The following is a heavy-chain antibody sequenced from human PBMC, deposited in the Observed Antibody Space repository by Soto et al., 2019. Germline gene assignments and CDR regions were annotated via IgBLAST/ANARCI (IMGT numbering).Heavy chain of an antibody. Sequence: EVQLVASGGDFVKPGGSLRVSCGVCGLSFSNAWMRWVPQATGKGLEWVGRIKSRADGGTTDYTAPVKGRFTISRDDSKNTVFLQMNSLKTEDTAVYYCTAHLGEFFPLDYWGQGTLVTVSS. J-gene: IGHJ4*02. CDR2: IKSRADGGTT. D-gene: IGHD3-16*01. CDR3: TAHLGEFFPLDY. V-gene: IGHV3-15*01. CDR1: GLSFSNAW.